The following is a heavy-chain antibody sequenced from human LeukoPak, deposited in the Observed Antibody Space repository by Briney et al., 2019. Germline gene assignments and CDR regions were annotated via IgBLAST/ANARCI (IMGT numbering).Heavy chain of an antibody. D-gene: IGHD3-16*01. Sequence: QAGGSLRLSCAASGFTFSSYVMNWVRQAPGKGLEWVSYISSSGSTIYYADSVKGRFTISRDNAKNSLYLQMNSLRAEDTAVYYCARVGLQYNWFDPWGQGTLVTVSS. CDR3: ARVGLQYNWFDP. CDR2: ISSSGSTI. V-gene: IGHV3-48*03. CDR1: GFTFSSYV. J-gene: IGHJ5*02.